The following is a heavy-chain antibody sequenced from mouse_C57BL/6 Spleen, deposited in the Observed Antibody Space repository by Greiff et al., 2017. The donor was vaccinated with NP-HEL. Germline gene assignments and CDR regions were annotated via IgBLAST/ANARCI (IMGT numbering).Heavy chain of an antibody. CDR2: IYPGSGNT. V-gene: IGHV1-76*01. D-gene: IGHD2-10*02. CDR1: GYTFTDYY. J-gene: IGHJ4*01. CDR3: GYGPLMDY. Sequence: VQLQQSGAELVRPGASVKLSCKASGYTFTDYYINWVKQRPGQGLEWIARIYPGSGNTYYNEKFKGKATLTAEKSSSTAYMQLSSLTSEDSAVYFCGYGPLMDYWGQGTSVTVSS.